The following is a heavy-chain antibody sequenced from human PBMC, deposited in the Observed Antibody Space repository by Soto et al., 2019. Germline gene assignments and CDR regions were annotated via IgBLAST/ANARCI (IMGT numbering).Heavy chain of an antibody. CDR3: VTDRDYSKAY. D-gene: IGHD4-4*01. CDR1: GFTFNNYW. J-gene: IGHJ4*02. CDR2: IKEDGSDK. Sequence: GGSLRLSCAASGFTFNNYWMNWVRQAPGKGLEWVANIKEDGSDKHYVDSVKGRFTISRDNPKNPLFLQMNSLRAEDTAVYYCVTDRDYSKAYWGQGTLVTVSS. V-gene: IGHV3-7*01.